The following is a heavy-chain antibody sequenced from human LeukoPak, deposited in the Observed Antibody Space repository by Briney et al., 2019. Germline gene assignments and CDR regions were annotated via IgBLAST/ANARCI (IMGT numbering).Heavy chain of an antibody. J-gene: IGHJ4*02. V-gene: IGHV3-21*04. CDR2: ITGSGGNR. Sequence: GGSLRLSCAASGFTFSSHGMNWVRQAPGKGLEWVSGITGSGGNRYYADSVKGRFTISRDNAKNSLYLQMNSLRAEDTAVYYCARGHYDYVWGNYRQRTSDYWGQGTLVTVSS. CDR1: GFTFSSHG. CDR3: ARGHYDYVWGNYRQRTSDY. D-gene: IGHD3-16*02.